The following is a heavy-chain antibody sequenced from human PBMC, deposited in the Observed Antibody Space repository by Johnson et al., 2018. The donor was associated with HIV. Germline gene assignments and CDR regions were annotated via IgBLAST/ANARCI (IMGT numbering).Heavy chain of an antibody. CDR2: IWYDGSNK. CDR1: GFTFSSYA. J-gene: IGHJ3*02. Sequence: QVQLVESGGGVVQPGRSLRLSCAASGFTFSSYAMHWVRQAPGKGLEWVAVIWYDGSNKYYADSVKGRFTISRDNSKNTLYLQMNSLRAEDTAVYYCAKIIGYSSGLEIWGQGTMVTVSS. D-gene: IGHD6-19*01. CDR3: AKIIGYSSGLEI. V-gene: IGHV3-30*18.